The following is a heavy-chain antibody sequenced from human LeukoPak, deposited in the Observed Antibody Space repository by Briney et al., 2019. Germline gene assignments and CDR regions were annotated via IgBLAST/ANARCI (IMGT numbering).Heavy chain of an antibody. V-gene: IGHV4-34*01. CDR2: INHSGST. D-gene: IGHD3-10*01. Sequence: SETLSLTCAVYGGSFSGYYWSWIRQPPGKGLEWIGEINHSGSTNYNPSLKSRVTISEDTSKNQFSLKLSSVAAADTAVYYCARDRYYYGSGSYYFDYWGQGTLVTVSS. J-gene: IGHJ4*02. CDR1: GGSFSGYY. CDR3: ARDRYYYGSGSYYFDY.